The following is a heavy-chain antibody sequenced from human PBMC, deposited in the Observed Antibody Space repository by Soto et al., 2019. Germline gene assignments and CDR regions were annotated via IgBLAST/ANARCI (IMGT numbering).Heavy chain of an antibody. D-gene: IGHD2-2*02. J-gene: IGHJ4*02. Sequence: QVQLQESGPGLVKPSQTLSLTCTVSGGSISSAAYYWSWIRQHPGKGLEWIGYISHSGSTYYNPPLKSRVIHSVDTAKTQFPLSLTSVTAADTAVYYCAREYTYGSNFFDCWGQGALVTVSS. V-gene: IGHV4-31*03. CDR2: ISHSGST. CDR1: GGSISSAAYY. CDR3: AREYTYGSNFFDC.